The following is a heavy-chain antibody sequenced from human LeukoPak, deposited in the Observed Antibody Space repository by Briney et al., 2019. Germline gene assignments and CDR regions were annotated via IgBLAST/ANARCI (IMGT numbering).Heavy chain of an antibody. Sequence: GGSLRLSCAASGFTFSNYAMGWVRQAPGKGLEWVSGIGGSGGMTYYADSVKGRFTISRDNAKNSLYLQMNSLRDEDTAVYYCVRTMGGVWGMAFDLWGQGTMVSLSS. CDR2: IGGSGGMT. J-gene: IGHJ3*01. CDR3: VRTMGGVWGMAFDL. V-gene: IGHV3-23*01. CDR1: GFTFSNYA. D-gene: IGHD3-16*01.